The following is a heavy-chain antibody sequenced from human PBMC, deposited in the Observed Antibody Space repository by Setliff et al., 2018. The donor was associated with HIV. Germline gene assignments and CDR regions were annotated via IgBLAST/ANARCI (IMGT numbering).Heavy chain of an antibody. V-gene: IGHV3-30*02. J-gene: IGHJ4*02. CDR2: IRYDGTYK. D-gene: IGHD6-19*01. CDR3: AKNFYSSPWSPLDY. CDR1: GFTLSSYG. Sequence: GGSLRLSCAASGFTLSSYGMHWVRQAPGKGLEWVAFIRYDGTYKYYADSLKGRFTISRDNSKNTLFLQMNSLRTEDTAVYYCAKNFYSSPWSPLDYWGQGTLVTVSS.